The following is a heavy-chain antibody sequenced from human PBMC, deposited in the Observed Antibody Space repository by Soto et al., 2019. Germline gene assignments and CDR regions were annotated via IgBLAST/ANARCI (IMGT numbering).Heavy chain of an antibody. J-gene: IGHJ4*02. D-gene: IGHD2-15*01. CDR3: AHSPCSGGTCYLFDY. Sequence: QITLRESGPPLVKPTQTLTLTCTISGFSLSTSGVGVGWIRQPPGKSLEWLALIYWDDVQRYSPSLKTRLTITKDTSRSQVVLTMTNTDPVDTATYYCAHSPCSGGTCYLFDYWGQGTLVTVSS. CDR1: GFSLSTSGVG. CDR2: IYWDDVQ. V-gene: IGHV2-5*02.